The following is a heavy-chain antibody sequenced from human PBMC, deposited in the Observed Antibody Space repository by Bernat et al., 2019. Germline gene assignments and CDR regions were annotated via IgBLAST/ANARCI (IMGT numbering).Heavy chain of an antibody. Sequence: EVQLVESGGGLVQPGGSLKLSCEDSGFRFSGSDIHWVRQAPGKGLEWVGRIKTKGESFAVAYAASLSGRFTISRDDSKNTAYLQMNSLSPEDTALYYCFRRPLLNGVLVVTGWGQGTLVTVSS. D-gene: IGHD3-10*01. CDR3: FRRPLLNGVLVVTG. CDR1: GFRFSGSD. J-gene: IGHJ4*02. V-gene: IGHV3-73*01. CDR2: IKTKGESFAV.